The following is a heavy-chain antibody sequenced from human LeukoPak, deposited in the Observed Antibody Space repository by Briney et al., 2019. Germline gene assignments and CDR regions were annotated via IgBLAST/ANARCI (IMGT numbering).Heavy chain of an antibody. Sequence: SETLSLTCIVSGGAISSGSYYWGWIRQPPGKGLEWIGSMYYTGSTYNSPSLKSRVTISVDTSKNQFSLKLSSVTAADTAVYYCARDLPMVFWGQGTMVTVSS. V-gene: IGHV4-39*07. CDR2: MYYTGST. D-gene: IGHD2-8*01. J-gene: IGHJ3*01. CDR3: ARDLPMVF. CDR1: GGAISSGSYY.